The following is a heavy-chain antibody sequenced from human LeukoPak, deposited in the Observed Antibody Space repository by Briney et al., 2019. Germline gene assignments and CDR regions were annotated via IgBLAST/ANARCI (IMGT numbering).Heavy chain of an antibody. CDR3: AKPPGGAKYYFDY. J-gene: IGHJ4*02. Sequence: GGSLRLSCAVSGITLSNYGMSWVRQAPGKGLEWVAGISDSGGSTNYADSVKGRFTISRDNSKNTLYLQMNSLRAEDTAVYYCAKPPGGAKYYFDYWGQGTLVTVSS. D-gene: IGHD3-16*01. CDR2: ISDSGGST. CDR1: GITLSNYG. V-gene: IGHV3-23*01.